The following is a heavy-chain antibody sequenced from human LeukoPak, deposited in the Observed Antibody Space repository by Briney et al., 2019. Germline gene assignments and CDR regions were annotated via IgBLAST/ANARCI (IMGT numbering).Heavy chain of an antibody. J-gene: IGHJ4*02. CDR2: INPNSGGT. V-gene: IGHV1-2*02. D-gene: IGHD2-8*01. CDR1: GYTFTGYY. CDR3: ARALYCTNGVCYTGFDY. Sequence: SVKVSCKASGYTFTGYYMHWVRQAPGQGLEWMGWINPNSGGTNYAQKFQGRVTMTRDTSISTAYMELSRLRSDDTAVYYCARALYCTNGVCYTGFDYWGQGTLVTVSS.